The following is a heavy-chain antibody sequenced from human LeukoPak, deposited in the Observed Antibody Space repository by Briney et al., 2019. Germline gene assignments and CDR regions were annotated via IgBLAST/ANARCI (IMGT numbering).Heavy chain of an antibody. V-gene: IGHV3-48*03. CDR3: ARGGYSGYDYGY. CDR1: AFTFSSYE. Sequence: GGSLRLSCAASAFTFSSYEMNWVRQAPGKGLEWVSYIGRSGSTIYYADSVKGRFTISRDNAKNSLYLQMNSLRAEDTAVYYCARGGYSGYDYGYWGQGTLVTVSS. D-gene: IGHD5-12*01. J-gene: IGHJ4*02. CDR2: IGRSGSTI.